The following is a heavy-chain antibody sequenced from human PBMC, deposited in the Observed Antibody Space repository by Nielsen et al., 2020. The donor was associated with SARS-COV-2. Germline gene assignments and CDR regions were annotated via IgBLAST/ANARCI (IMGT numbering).Heavy chain of an antibody. Sequence: SATLSLTCTVSGGSISSYYWSWIRQPPGKGLEWIGYIYYSGSTNYNPSLKSRVTISVDTSKNQFSLKLSSVTAADTAVYYCARGAGTDWFDPWGQGTLVTVSS. V-gene: IGHV4-59*13. CDR1: GGSISSYY. D-gene: IGHD6-13*01. CDR2: IYYSGST. J-gene: IGHJ5*02. CDR3: ARGAGTDWFDP.